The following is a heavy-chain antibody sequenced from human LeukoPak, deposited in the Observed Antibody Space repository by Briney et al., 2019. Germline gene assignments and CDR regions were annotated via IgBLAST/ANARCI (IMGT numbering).Heavy chain of an antibody. V-gene: IGHV1-69*13. CDR3: ARGRYGVYYFYYAMDV. CDR1: GGTFSNYA. D-gene: IGHD4-17*01. Sequence: SVKVSCTASGGTFSNYAISWVRQAPGQGLEWMGGIIPTFGTPNYAQRFQSRVTITADASTTTAYLDLSSLRSEDTAVYYCARGRYGVYYFYYAMDVWGKGTTVTISS. J-gene: IGHJ6*04. CDR2: IIPTFGTP.